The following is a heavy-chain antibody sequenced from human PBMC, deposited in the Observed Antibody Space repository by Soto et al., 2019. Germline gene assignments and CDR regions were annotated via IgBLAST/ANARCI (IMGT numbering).Heavy chain of an antibody. V-gene: IGHV3-23*01. Sequence: PGGSLRLSCAASGFTFSGYAMSWVRQAPGKGLEWVSAISGSGGSTYYADSVKGRFTISRDNSKNTLYLQMNSLRAEDTAVYYCAKDFSSGCSGGSCYSGVDYWGQGTLVTVSS. CDR1: GFTFSGYA. CDR2: ISGSGGST. D-gene: IGHD2-15*01. CDR3: AKDFSSGCSGGSCYSGVDY. J-gene: IGHJ4*02.